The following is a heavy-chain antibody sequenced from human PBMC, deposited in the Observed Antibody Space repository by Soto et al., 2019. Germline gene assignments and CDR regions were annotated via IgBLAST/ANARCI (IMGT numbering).Heavy chain of an antibody. CDR2: IYPGDSDT. CDR3: ARGPGSMTTVTNFDY. D-gene: IGHD4-17*01. V-gene: IGHV5-51*01. Sequence: PGESLKISCKGSGYSFTSYWIGWVRQMPGKGLEWMGIIYPGDSDTRYSPSFQGQVTISADKSISTAYLQWSSLRASDTAMYYCARGPGSMTTVTNFDYWGQGTLVTVSS. CDR1: GYSFTSYW. J-gene: IGHJ4*02.